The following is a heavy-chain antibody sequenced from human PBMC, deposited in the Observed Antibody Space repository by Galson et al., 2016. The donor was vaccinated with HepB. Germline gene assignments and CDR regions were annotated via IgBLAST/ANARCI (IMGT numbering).Heavy chain of an antibody. D-gene: IGHD3-10*01. Sequence: SETLSLTCTVSGDSVSRGSFYWSWIRQPPGKGLEWIGYIYYTERTNYTPSLKGRVAISVDTSKNQFSLNLNSVTAADTAVYYCARDETSYFYSSGSYPRGFFDSWGQGTLVTVSS. CDR1: GDSVSRGSFY. CDR2: IYYTERT. V-gene: IGHV4-61*01. J-gene: IGHJ4*02. CDR3: ARDETSYFYSSGSYPRGFFDS.